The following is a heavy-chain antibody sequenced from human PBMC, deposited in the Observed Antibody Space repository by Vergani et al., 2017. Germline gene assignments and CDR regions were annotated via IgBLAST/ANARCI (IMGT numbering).Heavy chain of an antibody. V-gene: IGHV3-30*02. CDR1: GCSFNTYG. CDR2: IGYDGRIK. D-gene: IGHD4-17*01. J-gene: IGHJ4*02. CDR3: AKDGRENSDYGYFDY. Sequence: QVQLVETGGGVVQPGGSLRLYCATSGCSFNTYGAHWVRQAPGKGLEWVAFIGYDGRIKYNVDSVKGRFTISRDTSKITLSLQMRSLRADDTAVYYCAKDGRENSDYGYFDYWGQGTLVTVSS.